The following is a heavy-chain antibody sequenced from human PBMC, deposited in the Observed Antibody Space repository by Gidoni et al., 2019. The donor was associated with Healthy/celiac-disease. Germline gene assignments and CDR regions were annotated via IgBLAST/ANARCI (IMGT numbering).Heavy chain of an antibody. J-gene: IGHJ5*02. D-gene: IGHD6-13*01. Sequence: QMQLVQSGPDVKKPGTSVKVSCMASGFTFTSSAMPWVRQARGQRLEWIGWIVVGSGNTNYAQKFQERVTITRDMSTSTAYMELSSLRSEDTAVYYCAADPGAAANWFDPWGQGTLVTVSS. CDR3: AADPGAAANWFDP. CDR1: GFTFTSSA. CDR2: IVVGSGNT. V-gene: IGHV1-58*02.